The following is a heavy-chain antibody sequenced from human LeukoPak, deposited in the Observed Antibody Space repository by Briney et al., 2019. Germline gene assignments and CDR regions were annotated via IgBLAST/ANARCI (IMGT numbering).Heavy chain of an antibody. D-gene: IGHD6-19*01. CDR1: GGSISSYY. CDR3: ARDPHSSGWSNFDY. J-gene: IGHJ4*02. CDR2: IYYSGST. Sequence: SETLSLTCTVSGGSISSYYWSWIRQPPGKGLEWIGYIYYSGSTNYNPSLKSRVTISVDTSKNQFPLKLSSVTAADTAVYYCARDPHSSGWSNFDYWGQGTLVTVSS. V-gene: IGHV4-59*01.